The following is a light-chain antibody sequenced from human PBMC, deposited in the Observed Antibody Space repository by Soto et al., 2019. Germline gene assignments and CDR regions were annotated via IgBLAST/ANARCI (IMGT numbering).Light chain of an antibody. CDR1: QSISSW. CDR2: KAS. J-gene: IGKJ1*01. CDR3: QQYNSYSRT. V-gene: IGKV1-5*03. Sequence: IQMTQSPSTLSACLGDRVTITCRASQSISSWLAWYQQKPGKAPKLLIYKASSLESGVPSRFSGSGSGAEFTLTISSLQPDDFATYYCQQYNSYSRTFGQGTKVDIK.